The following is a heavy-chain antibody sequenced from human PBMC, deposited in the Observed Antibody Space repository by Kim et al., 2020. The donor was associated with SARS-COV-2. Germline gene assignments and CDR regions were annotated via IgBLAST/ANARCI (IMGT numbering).Heavy chain of an antibody. CDR1: GGSFSGYY. J-gene: IGHJ6*02. CDR3: ARGGYYDSSGYYYYGMVV. CDR2: INHSGST. D-gene: IGHD3-22*01. V-gene: IGHV4-34*01. Sequence: SETLSLTCAVYGGSFSGYYWSWIRQPPGKGLEWIGEINHSGSTNYNPSLKSRVTISVDTSKNQFSLKLSSVTAADTAVYYCARGGYYDSSGYYYYGMVVWGQGTTVTVSS.